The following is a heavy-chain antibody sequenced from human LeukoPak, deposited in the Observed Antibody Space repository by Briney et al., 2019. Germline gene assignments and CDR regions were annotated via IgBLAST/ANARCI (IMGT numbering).Heavy chain of an antibody. V-gene: IGHV4-34*01. CDR3: ARGPRYFDI. J-gene: IGHJ3*02. CDR2: INHSGST. CDR1: GGSFSGYY. Sequence: SGTLSLTCAVYGGSFSGYYWSWIRPPPGKGLEWIGEINHSGSTNYNPSLKSRVTISVDTSKNQFSLKLSSVTAADTAVYYCARGPRYFDIWGQGTMVTVSS. D-gene: IGHD3-9*01.